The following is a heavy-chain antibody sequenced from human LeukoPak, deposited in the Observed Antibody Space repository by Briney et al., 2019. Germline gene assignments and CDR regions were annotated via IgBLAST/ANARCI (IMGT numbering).Heavy chain of an antibody. Sequence: ASETLSLTCTISGGSISSGGYYWSWIRQHPGKGLEWIGYIYYSGSTYYNPSLKSRVTISVDTSKNQFSLKLSSVTAADTAVYYCARDGGNRYYYYMDVWGKGTTVTVSS. CDR3: ARDGGNRYYYYMDV. V-gene: IGHV4-31*03. CDR2: IYYSGST. CDR1: GGSISSGGYY. D-gene: IGHD4-23*01. J-gene: IGHJ6*03.